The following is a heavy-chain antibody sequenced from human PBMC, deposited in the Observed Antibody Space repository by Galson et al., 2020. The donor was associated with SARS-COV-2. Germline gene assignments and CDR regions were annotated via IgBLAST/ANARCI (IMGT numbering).Heavy chain of an antibody. D-gene: IGHD3-3*01. J-gene: IGHJ6*02. CDR2: IWYDGSNK. Sequence: GGSLRLSCAASGFTFSSYGMHWVRQAPGKGLEWVAVIWYDGSNKYYADSLKGRFTISRDNSKNTLYLQMNSLRAEDTAVYYCARDGIFGVVTGLDVWGQGTTVTVSS. CDR3: ARDGIFGVVTGLDV. V-gene: IGHV3-33*01. CDR1: GFTFSSYG.